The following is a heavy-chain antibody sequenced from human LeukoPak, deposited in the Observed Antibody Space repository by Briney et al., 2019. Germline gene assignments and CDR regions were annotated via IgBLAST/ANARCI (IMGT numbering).Heavy chain of an antibody. Sequence: KAGGSLRLSCAASGFTFSSYSMTWVRQAPGKGLEWVSSISSSSSYIYYADSVKGRFTISRDNAKNSLYLQMNSLRAEDTAVYYCARESLSSGWLDYWGQGTLVTVSS. J-gene: IGHJ4*02. V-gene: IGHV3-21*01. D-gene: IGHD6-19*01. CDR2: ISSSSSYI. CDR3: ARESLSSGWLDY. CDR1: GFTFSSYS.